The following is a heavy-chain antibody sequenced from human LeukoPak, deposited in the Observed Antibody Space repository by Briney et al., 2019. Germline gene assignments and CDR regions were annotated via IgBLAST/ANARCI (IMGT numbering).Heavy chain of an antibody. D-gene: IGHD2-2*01. CDR2: IYYSGST. V-gene: IGHV4-59*01. Sequence: SETLSLTCSVSGGSISDYYWSWIRQPPGKGLEWIGYIYYSGSTNYNPSLKSRVTISVDTSKNQFSLKLSSVTAADTAVYYCASSYCSSTSCYRIDYYYYMDVWGKGTTVTVSS. CDR3: ASSYCSSTSCYRIDYYYYMDV. CDR1: GGSISDYY. J-gene: IGHJ6*03.